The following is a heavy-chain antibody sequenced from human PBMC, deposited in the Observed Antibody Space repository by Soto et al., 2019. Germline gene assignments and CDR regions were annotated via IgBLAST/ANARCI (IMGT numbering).Heavy chain of an antibody. CDR3: ARGYTVGTFDY. D-gene: IGHD3-16*02. CDR1: GGSISSYY. Sequence: VSLTCTVSGGSISSYYWSWIRQPPGKGLEWIGYIYYSGSTNYNPSLKSRVTISVDTSKNQFSLKLSSVTAADTAVYYCARGYTVGTFDYWGQGTLVAVSS. CDR2: IYYSGST. V-gene: IGHV4-59*01. J-gene: IGHJ4*02.